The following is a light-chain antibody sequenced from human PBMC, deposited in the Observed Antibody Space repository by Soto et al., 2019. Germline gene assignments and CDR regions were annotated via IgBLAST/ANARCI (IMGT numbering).Light chain of an antibody. CDR3: QQYGSSPWT. CDR1: QSVSSSY. V-gene: IGKV3-20*01. J-gene: IGKJ1*01. Sequence: EIVLTQSPGTLSLSPGERATLSCRASQSVSSSYLAWYQQKPGQAPRLILYGASIRATGIPDRFSGSGSGPDFTLTIRRLEPEDFAVYYCQQYGSSPWTFGQGTKVEIK. CDR2: GAS.